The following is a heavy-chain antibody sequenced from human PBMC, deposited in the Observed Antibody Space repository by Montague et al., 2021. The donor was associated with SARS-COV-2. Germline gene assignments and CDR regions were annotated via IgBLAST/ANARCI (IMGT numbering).Heavy chain of an antibody. J-gene: IGHJ6*02. V-gene: IGHV3-7*05. CDR3: AKGYWEMDV. Sequence: SLRLSCAASGFSFSTFWMTWVRQAPGKGLEWVASIKPDGSDKYYVESVKGRFTISRDNARNSPYLQLNNLRAEDTAVYYCAKGYWEMDVGGQGTTVTVS. CDR1: GFSFSTFW. CDR2: IKPDGSDK. D-gene: IGHD1-26*01.